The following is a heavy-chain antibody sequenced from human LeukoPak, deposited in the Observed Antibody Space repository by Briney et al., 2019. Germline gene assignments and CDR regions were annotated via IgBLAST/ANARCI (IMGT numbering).Heavy chain of an antibody. CDR3: ARDSQGSGYPEYFQH. CDR1: GFTFSSYG. J-gene: IGHJ1*01. V-gene: IGHV3-33*01. Sequence: SGGSLRLSCAASGFTFSSYGMHWVRQAPGRGLEWVAVIWYDGSNEYYADSVKGRFTISRDNSKNTLYLQMNSLRAEDTAVYYCARDSQGSGYPEYFQHWGQGTLVTVSS. CDR2: IWYDGSNE. D-gene: IGHD3-22*01.